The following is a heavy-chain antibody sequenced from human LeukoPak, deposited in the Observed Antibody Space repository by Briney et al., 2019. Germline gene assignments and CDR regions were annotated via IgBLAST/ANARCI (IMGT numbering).Heavy chain of an antibody. D-gene: IGHD3-10*01. V-gene: IGHV3-23*01. Sequence: GSLRLSCAASGFTFSSYSMNWVRQAPGKGLEWVSAISGSGGSTYYADSVKGRFTISRDNSKNTLYLQMNSLRAEDTAVYYCASITMVRGVKLWYFDLWGRGTLVTVSS. CDR1: GFTFSSYS. CDR3: ASITMVRGVKLWYFDL. CDR2: ISGSGGST. J-gene: IGHJ2*01.